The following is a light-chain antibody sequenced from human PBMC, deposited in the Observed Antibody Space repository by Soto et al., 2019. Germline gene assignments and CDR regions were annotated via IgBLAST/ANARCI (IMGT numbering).Light chain of an antibody. CDR2: ATS. CDR3: QQLNSHPRT. Sequence: EIVLTQSPGTLSLSPGERATLSCRASQSVDSTYLAWYQQKPGQAPRLLIYATSSRAAGVPDRFSGSGSGTDFTLTISRLEPEDFAGYYCQQLNSHPRTFGQGTKLEIK. V-gene: IGKV3-20*01. J-gene: IGKJ2*01. CDR1: QSVDSTY.